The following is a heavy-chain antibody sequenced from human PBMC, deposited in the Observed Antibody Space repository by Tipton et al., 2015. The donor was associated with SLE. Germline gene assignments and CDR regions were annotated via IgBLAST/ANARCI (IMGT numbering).Heavy chain of an antibody. V-gene: IGHV4-34*01. J-gene: IGHJ6*02. CDR2: INYSGST. Sequence: TLSLTCAVYGGSFSGYYWSWIRQSPGKGLEWIGEINYSGSTKYNPSLKSRVTISVDASKSQFSLKVNFMTAADTAVYYCAGRPGTGSYMDVWGQGTTVTVSS. CDR3: AGRPGTGSYMDV. D-gene: IGHD3-10*01. CDR1: GGSFSGYY.